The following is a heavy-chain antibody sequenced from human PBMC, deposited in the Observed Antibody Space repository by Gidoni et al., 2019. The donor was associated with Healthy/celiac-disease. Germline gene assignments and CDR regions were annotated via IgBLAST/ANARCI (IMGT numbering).Heavy chain of an antibody. D-gene: IGHD7-27*01. CDR3: ARDLGPDQELGVY. Sequence: QVQLVQSGAEVKKPGASVKVSCKASGYTFTSYGISWERQAAGQGLEWMGWISANNGNTNNAQKLQGRVTMTTDTSRSTAYMELRGLRSDETTVYYCARDLGPDQELGVYWGQRTLVTVSS. CDR2: ISANNGNT. CDR1: GYTFTSYG. J-gene: IGHJ4*02. V-gene: IGHV1-18*04.